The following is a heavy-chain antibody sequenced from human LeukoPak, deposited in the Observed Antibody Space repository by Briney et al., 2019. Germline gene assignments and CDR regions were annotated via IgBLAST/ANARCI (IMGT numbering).Heavy chain of an antibody. CDR2: TYYRSRWYT. CDR1: GGSVSINSAA. CDR3: VRDLNASGWE. J-gene: IGHJ4*02. D-gene: IGHD6-19*01. Sequence: SQTLSLTFAISGGSVSINSAAWNWIRQSPSRGLEWLVRTYYRSRWYTEYAVSVKSRITISPHTSKNQLPLHLNSVTPEDTALYYCVRDLNASGWEWGRGTLVTVSS. V-gene: IGHV6-1*01.